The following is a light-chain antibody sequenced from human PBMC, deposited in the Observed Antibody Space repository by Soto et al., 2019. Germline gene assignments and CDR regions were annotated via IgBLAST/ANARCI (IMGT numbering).Light chain of an antibody. J-gene: IGKJ1*01. Sequence: DIQITQSPSTLSGSVGDRVTITCRASQTISSWLAWYQQKPGKAPKLLIYKASTLKSGVPSRFSGSGSGTEFTLTISNLQTDDFATYYCQHYNSYSEAFGQGPKGDI. CDR1: QTISSW. CDR3: QHYNSYSEA. CDR2: KAS. V-gene: IGKV1-5*03.